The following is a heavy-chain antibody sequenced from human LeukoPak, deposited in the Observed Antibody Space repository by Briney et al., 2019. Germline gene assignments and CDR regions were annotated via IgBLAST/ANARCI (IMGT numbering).Heavy chain of an antibody. J-gene: IGHJ4*02. CDR1: GGSISSSSYY. V-gene: IGHV4-39*07. Sequence: SETLSLTCTVSGGSISSSSYYWGWIRQPPGKGLEWIGEINHSGSTNYNPSLKSRVTISVDTSKNQFSLKLSSVTAADTAVYYCARGPPGYSSSWYEDYWGQGTLVTVSS. CDR3: ARGPPGYSSSWYEDY. D-gene: IGHD6-13*01. CDR2: INHSGST.